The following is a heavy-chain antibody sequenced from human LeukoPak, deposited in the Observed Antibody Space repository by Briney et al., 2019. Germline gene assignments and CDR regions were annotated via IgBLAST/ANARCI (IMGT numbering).Heavy chain of an antibody. D-gene: IGHD3-9*01. CDR2: IYYSGST. J-gene: IGHJ4*02. CDR1: GGSISGYY. V-gene: IGHV4-39*01. CDR3: ARAYDVLTGYSI. Sequence: SETLSLTCTVSGGSISGYYWGWIRQPPGKGLEWIGSIYYSGSTYYNPSLKSRITISVDTSKNQISLKVGSVTAADTAVYYCARAYDVLTGYSIWGQGTLVTVSS.